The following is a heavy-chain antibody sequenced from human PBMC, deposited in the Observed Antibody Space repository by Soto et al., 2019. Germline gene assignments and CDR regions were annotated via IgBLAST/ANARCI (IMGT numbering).Heavy chain of an antibody. Sequence: DVQLVETGGGLVQPGGSLRLSCAVSGFSSSSYAMNWVRQAPGKGLEWVSFISSRGTTIYYADSVEGRFTISRDNAQNSLYLQMNSLTVEDTAVYYCARESEIGDPFDYWGQGTLVTVSS. D-gene: IGHD3-16*01. J-gene: IGHJ4*02. CDR1: GFSSSSYA. V-gene: IGHV3-48*01. CDR2: ISSRGTTI. CDR3: ARESEIGDPFDY.